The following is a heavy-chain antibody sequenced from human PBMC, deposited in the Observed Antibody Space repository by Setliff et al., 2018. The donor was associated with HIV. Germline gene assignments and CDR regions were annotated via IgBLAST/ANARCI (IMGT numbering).Heavy chain of an antibody. CDR2: IYQTGSI. CDR3: ARQAWHSGRNGYFVDY. CDR1: GYSITNGYY. D-gene: IGHD2-15*01. V-gene: IGHV4-38-2*02. Sequence: PSETLSLTCSVSGYSITNGYYWGWFRQSPGKGLEWIATIYQTGSIYYNPSLQNRVTLLLDMSKNQFSLKLSSVTAADTAVYYCARQAWHSGRNGYFVDYWGQGTLVT. J-gene: IGHJ4*02.